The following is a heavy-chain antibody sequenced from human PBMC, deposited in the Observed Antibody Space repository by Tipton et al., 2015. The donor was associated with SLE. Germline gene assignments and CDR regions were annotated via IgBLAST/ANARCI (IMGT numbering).Heavy chain of an antibody. Sequence: TLSLTCTVSGGSISSYYWSWIRQPPGKGLEWIGEINHSGSTNYNPSLKSRVTISVDTSKNQFSLKLSSVTAADTAVYYCARGRWDFWSGYYRLYFDYWGQGTLVTVSS. D-gene: IGHD3-3*01. CDR3: ARGRWDFWSGYYRLYFDY. J-gene: IGHJ4*02. CDR1: GGSISSYY. CDR2: INHSGST. V-gene: IGHV4-34*01.